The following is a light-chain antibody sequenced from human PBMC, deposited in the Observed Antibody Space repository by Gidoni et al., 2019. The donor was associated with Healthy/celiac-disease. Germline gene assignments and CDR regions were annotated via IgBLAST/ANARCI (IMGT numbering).Light chain of an antibody. V-gene: IGKV1-5*03. Sequence: DILMTQSPSTLSASVGDRVTITCRASQSISSWLAWYQQKPGKAPKLLIYKASSLESGVPSRFSGSGSGTEFTLTISSLQPDDFATYYCQQYNSPPLTFGGXTKVEIK. CDR3: QQYNSPPLT. CDR1: QSISSW. J-gene: IGKJ4*01. CDR2: KAS.